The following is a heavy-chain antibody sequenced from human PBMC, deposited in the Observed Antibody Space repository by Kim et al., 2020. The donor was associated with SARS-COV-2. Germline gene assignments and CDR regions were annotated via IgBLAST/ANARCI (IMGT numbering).Heavy chain of an antibody. D-gene: IGHD5-12*01. CDR2: ISGNCRTT. J-gene: IGHJ4*02. V-gene: IGHV3-23*01. Sequence: GGTLRLSCAASGFTFSTYAMSWVRQAPGQGLECVSAISGNCRTTSYADSLRGRFTISRDNSKNTLYLQMNSLRADDKAIYYFAKSLFGGFSYWGQGTLLT. CDR1: GFTFSTYA. CDR3: AKSLFGGFSY.